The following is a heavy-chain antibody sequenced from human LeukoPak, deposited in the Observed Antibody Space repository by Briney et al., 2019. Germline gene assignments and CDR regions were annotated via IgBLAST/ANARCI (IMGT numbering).Heavy chain of an antibody. Sequence: PGGSLRLSCAASGFTFSSYAMSWVRQAPGKGLEWVSAISGSGGSTYYADSVKGRFTISRDNSKNTLYLQMNSLRAEDTAVYYCAKRGYYFGSGTNFDYWGQGTLVTVSS. CDR1: GFTFSSYA. J-gene: IGHJ4*02. CDR3: AKRGYYFGSGTNFDY. V-gene: IGHV3-23*01. D-gene: IGHD3-10*01. CDR2: ISGSGGST.